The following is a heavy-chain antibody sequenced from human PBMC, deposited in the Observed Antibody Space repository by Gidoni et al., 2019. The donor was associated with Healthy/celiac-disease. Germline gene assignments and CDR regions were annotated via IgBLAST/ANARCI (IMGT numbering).Heavy chain of an antibody. V-gene: IGHV4-30-4*01. J-gene: IGHJ5*02. CDR1: GGSISRGECY. D-gene: IGHD2-15*01. Sequence: VQLQVSGPGLVKPSQTLSLTCTVSGGSISRGECYWSWIRQHPGKGLEWIGYIYYRGSTYYNPSLKRRVTISVDTSKNQFSLKLSSVTAADTAVYYCASKYCSGGSCYFEGFDPWGQGTLVTVSS. CDR2: IYYRGST. CDR3: ASKYCSGGSCYFEGFDP.